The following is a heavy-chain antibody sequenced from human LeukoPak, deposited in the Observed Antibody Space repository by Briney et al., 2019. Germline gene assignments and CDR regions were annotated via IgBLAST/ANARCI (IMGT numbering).Heavy chain of an antibody. Sequence: GGSLRLSCAASGFTFSGYAMLCVRQAPGKGLEYVSAISSNGGSTYYANSVKGRFTISRDNSKNTLYLQMGSLRAEDMAVYYCARSEWELLFGEYFQHWGQGTLVTVSS. J-gene: IGHJ1*01. CDR2: ISSNGGST. V-gene: IGHV3-64*01. CDR3: ARSEWELLFGEYFQH. D-gene: IGHD1-26*01. CDR1: GFTFSGYA.